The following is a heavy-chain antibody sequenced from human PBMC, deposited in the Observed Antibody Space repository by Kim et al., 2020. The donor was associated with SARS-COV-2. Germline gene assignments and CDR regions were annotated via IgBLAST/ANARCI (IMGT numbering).Heavy chain of an antibody. Sequence: GGSLRLSCAASGFTFSRYWMHWVRQAPGKGLVWVSIINTVGSTTNYADSVKGRFTISRDNAKNTLYLQMNSLRVEDTAVYYCTGPLGGHPVAFDVWGQGTMVTVSS. V-gene: IGHV3-74*01. CDR3: TGPLGGHPVAFDV. J-gene: IGHJ3*01. CDR1: GFTFSRYW. D-gene: IGHD2-15*01. CDR2: INTVGSTT.